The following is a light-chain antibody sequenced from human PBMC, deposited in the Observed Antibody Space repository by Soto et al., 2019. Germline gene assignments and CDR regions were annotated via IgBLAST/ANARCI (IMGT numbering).Light chain of an antibody. Sequence: DIQMTQSPSSLSASVGDRVTITCRASQSASSWLAWYQQKPGKAPKLLIYDASNLESGVPSRFSGSGSGTEFTLTISSLQPDDFATYYCQQYNSYRTFGQGTKV. CDR2: DAS. V-gene: IGKV1-5*01. CDR3: QQYNSYRT. J-gene: IGKJ1*01. CDR1: QSASSW.